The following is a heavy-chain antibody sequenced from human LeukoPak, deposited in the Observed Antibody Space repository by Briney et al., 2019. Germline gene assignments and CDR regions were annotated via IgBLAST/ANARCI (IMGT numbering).Heavy chain of an antibody. CDR2: IIPILGIV. D-gene: IGHD3-10*01. CDR1: GGTLSSNT. J-gene: IGHJ4*02. V-gene: IGHV1-69*04. Sequence: TVKVSCRASGGTLSSNTISYVCQSPGQGLEWMGRIIPILGIVNYAQKFQGRVTITADKAKSTAYMELSSLRSEDTAVYYCARDGEYYFDYWGQGTLVTVSS. CDR3: ARDGEYYFDY.